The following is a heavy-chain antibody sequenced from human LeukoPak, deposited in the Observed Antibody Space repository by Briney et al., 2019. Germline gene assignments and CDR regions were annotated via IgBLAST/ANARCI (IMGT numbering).Heavy chain of an antibody. CDR2: VNQDGSEK. V-gene: IGHV3-7*05. D-gene: IGHD3-22*01. Sequence: GGSLRLSCAASGFTLGKYCMTWVRQAPRKGLEWVATVNQDGSEKYYVDSVKGRFIISRDNAQSSLFLHMNSLRAGDTAVYYCARLSLEGEESSVYRSFDYWGQGTLVTVSS. CDR1: GFTLGKYC. CDR3: ARLSLEGEESSVYRSFDY. J-gene: IGHJ4*02.